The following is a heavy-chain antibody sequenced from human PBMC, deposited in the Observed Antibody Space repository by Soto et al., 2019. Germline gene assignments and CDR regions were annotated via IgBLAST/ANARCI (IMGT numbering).Heavy chain of an antibody. CDR3: VPHQPDSSGYFDS. Sequence: ASVKVSCKASGYTFSGNYMHWVRQAPGHGLEWMAWINPKNGATKYAQKFQGRVTLTWDTSISTGYMEVSRLRTDDTAVFYCVPHQPDSSGYFDSWGQGTLVTVSS. CDR1: GYTFSGNY. V-gene: IGHV1-2*02. D-gene: IGHD3-22*01. CDR2: INPKNGAT. J-gene: IGHJ4*02.